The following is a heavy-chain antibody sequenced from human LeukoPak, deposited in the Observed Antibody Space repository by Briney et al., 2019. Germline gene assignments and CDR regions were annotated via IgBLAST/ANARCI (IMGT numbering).Heavy chain of an antibody. CDR2: IYYSGST. J-gene: IGHJ6*03. V-gene: IGHV4-59*01. CDR1: GGSISSYH. D-gene: IGHD1-26*01. CDR3: ARQELLPPYYYMDV. Sequence: SETLSLTCTVSGGSISSYHWSWIRQPPGKGLEWIGYIYYSGSTNYNPSLKSRVTISVDTSKNQFSLKLSSVTAADTAVYYCARQELLPPYYYMDVWGKGTTVTVSS.